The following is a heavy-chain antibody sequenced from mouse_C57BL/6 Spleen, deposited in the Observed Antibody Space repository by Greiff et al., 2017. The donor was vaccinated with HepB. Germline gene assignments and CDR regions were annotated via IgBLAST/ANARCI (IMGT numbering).Heavy chain of an antibody. CDR3: ARQTTGTDFDY. D-gene: IGHD4-1*02. J-gene: IGHJ2*01. CDR2: IYPGDGDT. Sequence: QVQLQQSGPELVKPGASVKISCKASGYAFSSSWMNWVKQRPGKGLEWIGRIYPGDGDTNYNGKFKGKATLTADKSSSTAYMQLSSLTSEDSAVYCCARQTTGTDFDYWGQGTTL. CDR1: GYAFSSSW. V-gene: IGHV1-82*01.